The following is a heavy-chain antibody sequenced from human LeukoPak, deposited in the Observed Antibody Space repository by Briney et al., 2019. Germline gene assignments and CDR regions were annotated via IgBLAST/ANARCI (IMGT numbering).Heavy chain of an antibody. Sequence: SETLSLTCAVYGGSFSGYYWSWIRQPPGKGLEWIGEINHSGSTNYNPSLKSRVTISVDTSKDQFSLKLSSVAAADTAVYYCARLWFGELPDYYYYMDVWGKGTTVTISS. CDR1: GGSFSGYY. CDR2: INHSGST. D-gene: IGHD3-10*01. CDR3: ARLWFGELPDYYYYMDV. V-gene: IGHV4-34*01. J-gene: IGHJ6*03.